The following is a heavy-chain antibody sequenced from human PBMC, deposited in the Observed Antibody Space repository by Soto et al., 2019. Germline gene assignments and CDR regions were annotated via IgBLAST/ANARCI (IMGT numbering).Heavy chain of an antibody. CDR2: ISGSGDNT. Sequence: EGQLLESGGGLVQPGGSLRLSCAGSGFTSSTFGMSWVRQAPGKGLEWVSGISGSGDNTYYADSVKGRFTISRDKSKNTLFLQMNGLRAEDTAMYYCGGDPRGAEYWGQGTLVTVSS. CDR1: GFTSSTFG. D-gene: IGHD6-6*01. V-gene: IGHV3-23*01. CDR3: GGDPRGAEY. J-gene: IGHJ4*02.